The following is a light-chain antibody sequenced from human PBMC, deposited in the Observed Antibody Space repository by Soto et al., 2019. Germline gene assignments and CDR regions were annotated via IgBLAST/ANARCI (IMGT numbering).Light chain of an antibody. CDR1: QSVNSN. CDR2: GAS. Sequence: EIVMTQSPATLSVSPGERATLSCRASQSVNSNLAWYQQKPGQAPRLLIYGASTRATAIPARFSGSGSGTEFTLTISSLQSEDCAVYYCQQYNDWPPRTFGQGTKVEIK. CDR3: QQYNDWPPRT. J-gene: IGKJ1*01. V-gene: IGKV3-15*01.